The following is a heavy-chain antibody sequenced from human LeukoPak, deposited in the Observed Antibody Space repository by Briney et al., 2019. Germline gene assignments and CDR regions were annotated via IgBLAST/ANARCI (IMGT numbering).Heavy chain of an antibody. CDR3: AAAGTYYYYYYMDV. V-gene: IGHV3-7*01. CDR1: GFTFSSYW. J-gene: IGHJ6*03. D-gene: IGHD6-13*01. Sequence: GGSLRLSCAASGFTFSSYWMSWVRQAPGKGLEWVANIKQDGSEKYYVDSVKGRFTISRDNAKNSLYLQMNSLRAEDTAVYYCAAAGTYYYYYYMDVWGKGTTVTVSS. CDR2: IKQDGSEK.